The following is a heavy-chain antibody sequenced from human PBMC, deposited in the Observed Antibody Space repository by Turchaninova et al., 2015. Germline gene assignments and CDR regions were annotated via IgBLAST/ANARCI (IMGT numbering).Heavy chain of an antibody. J-gene: IGHJ4*02. D-gene: IGHD2-21*01. V-gene: IGHV4-61*01. Sequence: QVQLQASGPGLVKPSETLSLTCTVSGGSVSSGSYYWSWIRQPPGKGLEWIGDIDYSGSTNYNPSLQSRVTISVDTAKNQFSLKRSSLTAADTAVYYCARDLWSSSRALDDWGQGTLVTVSS. CDR3: ARDLWSSSRALDD. CDR1: GGSVSSGSYY. CDR2: IDYSGST.